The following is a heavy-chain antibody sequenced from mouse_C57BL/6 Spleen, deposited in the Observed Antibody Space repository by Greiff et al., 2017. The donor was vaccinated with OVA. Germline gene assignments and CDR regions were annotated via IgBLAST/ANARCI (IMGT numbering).Heavy chain of an antibody. D-gene: IGHD1-1*01. CDR3: ASDYGSSSFAY. V-gene: IGHV1-66*01. J-gene: IGHJ3*01. CDR2: IYPGSGNT. CDR1: GYSFTSYY. Sequence: VKLVESGPELVKPGASVKISCKASGYSFTSYYIHWVKQRPGQGLEWIGWIYPGSGNTKYNEKFKGKATLTADTSSSTAYMQLSSLTSEDSAVYYCASDYGSSSFAYWGQGTLVTVSA.